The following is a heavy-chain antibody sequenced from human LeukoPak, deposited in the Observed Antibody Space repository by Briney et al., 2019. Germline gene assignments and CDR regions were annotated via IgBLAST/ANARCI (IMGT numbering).Heavy chain of an antibody. CDR2: ISTGDTT. CDR3: AKKDYAGFH. D-gene: IGHD4-17*01. J-gene: IGHJ4*02. V-gene: IGHV3-23*01. Sequence: GGSLRLSCAASGFTFSDYAMSWVRQAPGKGLEWLSTISTGDTTYSADSVKGRFTISRDISKSTLYLQMNSVGVGDTAVYYRAKKDYAGFHWGQGTLVAVSS. CDR1: GFTFSDYA.